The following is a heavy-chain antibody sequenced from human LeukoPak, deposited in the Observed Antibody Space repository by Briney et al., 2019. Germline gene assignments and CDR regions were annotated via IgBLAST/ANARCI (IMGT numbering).Heavy chain of an antibody. CDR2: INPNSGVT. Sequence: ASVKVSCKASGYTFTAYYIHWVRQAPGQGLEWMGWINPNSGVTNYAQKFQGRVTMTRDTSISTAYMELSRRRSDDTAVYYCARFGGLRGFDPWGQGTLVTVSS. CDR1: GYTFTAYY. D-gene: IGHD3-16*01. CDR3: ARFGGLRGFDP. V-gene: IGHV1-2*02. J-gene: IGHJ5*02.